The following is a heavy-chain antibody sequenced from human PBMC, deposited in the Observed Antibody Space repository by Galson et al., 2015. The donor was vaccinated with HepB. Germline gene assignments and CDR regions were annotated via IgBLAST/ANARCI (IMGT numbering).Heavy chain of an antibody. CDR1: GYSFTGYW. CDR3: ARNLYTYGFFNY. D-gene: IGHD5-18*01. Sequence: QSGAEVKKPGESPRISCKASGYSFTGYWIGWVRQMPGKGLEWMGTIDPTDSSTNYSPSFQGRVTISADKSISTAYLQWNSLRASDTAIYYCARNLYTYGFFNYWGQGSLVTVSS. CDR2: IDPTDSST. J-gene: IGHJ4*02. V-gene: IGHV5-10-1*01.